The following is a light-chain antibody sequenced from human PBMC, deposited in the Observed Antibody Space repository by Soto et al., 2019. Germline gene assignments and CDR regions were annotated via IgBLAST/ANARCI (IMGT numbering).Light chain of an antibody. J-gene: IGKJ5*01. CDR1: QSVSSN. CDR2: GAS. V-gene: IGKV3-15*01. Sequence: EIVMTQSPATLSVSPGERDTLSCRASQSVSSNLAWYQQKPGQAPRLLIYGASTRATGIPARFSGSGSGTEFTLTISSLQSEDFAVYYCQQYYNCPITFGQGTRLEI. CDR3: QQYYNCPIT.